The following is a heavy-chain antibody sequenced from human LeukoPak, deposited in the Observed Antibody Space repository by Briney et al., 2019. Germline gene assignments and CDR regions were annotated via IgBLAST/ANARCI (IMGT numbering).Heavy chain of an antibody. V-gene: IGHV3-23*01. CDR1: GFTFSSYA. CDR3: AKSRGYYDSSGYYAPNSFDY. J-gene: IGHJ4*02. Sequence: PGGSLRLSCAASGFTFSSYAMSWVRQAPGKGLEWVSAISGSGGSTYYADSVKGRFTISIDNSKNTLYLQMNSLRAEDTAVYYCAKSRGYYDSSGYYAPNSFDYSGPGTLVTVSS. D-gene: IGHD3-22*01. CDR2: ISGSGGST.